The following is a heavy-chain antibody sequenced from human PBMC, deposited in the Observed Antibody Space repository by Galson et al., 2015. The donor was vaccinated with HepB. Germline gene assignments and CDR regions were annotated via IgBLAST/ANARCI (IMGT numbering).Heavy chain of an antibody. J-gene: IGHJ4*02. CDR1: GFTFTTYA. D-gene: IGHD4-17*01. CDR3: ARVADSDYGDHAHFDS. Sequence: SLRLSCAASGFTFTTYAMSWVRQAPGRGLEWVSAISGSGGSTYYADSVKGRFTISRDNVKNSMYLQMNSLRAEDTAEYYCARVADSDYGDHAHFDSWGLGTLVTVSS. CDR2: ISGSGGST. V-gene: IGHV3-23*01.